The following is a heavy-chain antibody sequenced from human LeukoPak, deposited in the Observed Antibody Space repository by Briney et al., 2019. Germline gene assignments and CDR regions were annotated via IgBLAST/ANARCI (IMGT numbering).Heavy chain of an antibody. CDR1: GDSEWASNAY. V-gene: IGHV4-39*01. Sequence: SETLSLTCTVSGDSEWASNAYWGWIRQPPGKGLEWIGSMYYSGNTYYNPSLKSRVAISVDTSKNQLSLRLSSVTAADTAVYYCARHHHYCFDKTDRWGQGTLVTVSS. D-gene: IGHD3-22*01. CDR3: ARHHHYCFDKTDR. J-gene: IGHJ5*02. CDR2: MYYSGNT.